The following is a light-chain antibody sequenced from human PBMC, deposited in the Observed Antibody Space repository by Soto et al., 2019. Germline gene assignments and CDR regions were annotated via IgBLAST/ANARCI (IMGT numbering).Light chain of an antibody. CDR3: QHYDSPPYT. CDR2: DAY. J-gene: IGKJ2*01. V-gene: IGKV3D-20*01. CDR1: QTVSSVY. Sequence: EIVLTQSPGNLSLSPGERAILSCGASQTVSSVYLAWYQQKPGLAPRLLIYDAYSRATGIPDRFSGSGSGTDFTLTISRLEPEDFAVYYCQHYDSPPYTFGQGTKLEIK.